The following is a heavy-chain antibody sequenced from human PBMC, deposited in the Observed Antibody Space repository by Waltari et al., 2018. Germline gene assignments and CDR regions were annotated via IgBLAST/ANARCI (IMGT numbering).Heavy chain of an antibody. J-gene: IGHJ4*02. V-gene: IGHV1-69*06. CDR3: ARDTWGSNHYFEF. D-gene: IGHD3-16*01. Sequence: GDTFSRYAISWVRQAPGQGLEWMGTSVPSFGTANYARKFQGRVTLTADKSTSTAYMELNSLTFEDTAIYFCARDTWGSNHYFEFWGQGTLVTVSS. CDR2: SVPSFGTA. CDR1: GDTFSRYA.